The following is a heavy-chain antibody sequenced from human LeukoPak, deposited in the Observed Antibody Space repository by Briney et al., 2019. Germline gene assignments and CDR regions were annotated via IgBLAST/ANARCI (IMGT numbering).Heavy chain of an antibody. CDR3: ARHDDHFGYRGGWYHYGMDV. CDR2: IYPGDSDT. D-gene: IGHD6-19*01. CDR1: GYSFTSYW. J-gene: IGHJ6*02. V-gene: IGHV5-51*01. Sequence: GESLKISCKGSGYSFTSYWIGWVRQMPGKGLEWMGIIYPGDSDTRYSPSFQGQVTISADKSISTAYLQWSSLKASDTAMYYCARHDDHFGYRGGWYHYGMDVWGQGTTVTVSS.